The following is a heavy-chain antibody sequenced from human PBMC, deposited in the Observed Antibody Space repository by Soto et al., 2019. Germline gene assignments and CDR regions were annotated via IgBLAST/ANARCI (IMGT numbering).Heavy chain of an antibody. D-gene: IGHD3-3*01. CDR1: DYTFDAYW. CDR3: ARPDYTLEVGYHTYDI. Sequence: GESPKIYRXGVDYTFDAYWIGLVRQMPGKGMEWMGVFNPHDSDVKYSPPFEAQDNISADKSNNHPFLQWRSLNASDAPMYYCARPDYTLEVGYHTYDIWGQGTMVTVSS. J-gene: IGHJ3*02. CDR2: FNPHDSDV. V-gene: IGHV5-51*01.